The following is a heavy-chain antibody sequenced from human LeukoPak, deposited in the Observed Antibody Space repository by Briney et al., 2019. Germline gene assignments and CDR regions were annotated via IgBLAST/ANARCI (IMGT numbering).Heavy chain of an antibody. J-gene: IGHJ4*02. Sequence: GGSLRLSCAVSGITLSNYGMSWVRQAPGKGLEWVAGISGSGGSTNYADFVKGRFAISRDNPKNTLFLQMKSLRAEDTAVYFCAKRGVVIRVILVGFHKEAYYFDSWGQGALVTVSS. CDR2: ISGSGGST. CDR1: GITLSNYG. CDR3: AKRGVVIRVILVGFHKEAYYFDS. D-gene: IGHD3-22*01. V-gene: IGHV3-23*01.